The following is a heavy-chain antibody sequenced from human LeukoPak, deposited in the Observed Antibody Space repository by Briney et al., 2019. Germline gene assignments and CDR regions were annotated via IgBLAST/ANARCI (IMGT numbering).Heavy chain of an antibody. Sequence: PGGSLRLSCAASGFTFSSDWMSWVRQAPGKGLEWVANIKQDGSEKYYVDSVKGRFTISRDNAKNSLYLQMNSLRAEDTAVYYCARDYIATTWLDYWGQGTLVTVSS. V-gene: IGHV3-7*01. CDR1: GFTFSSDW. J-gene: IGHJ4*02. CDR2: IKQDGSEK. CDR3: ARDYIATTWLDY. D-gene: IGHD1-1*01.